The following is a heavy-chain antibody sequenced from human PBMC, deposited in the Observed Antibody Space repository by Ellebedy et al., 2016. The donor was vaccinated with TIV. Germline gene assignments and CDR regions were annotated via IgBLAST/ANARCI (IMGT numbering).Heavy chain of an antibody. J-gene: IGHJ4*02. D-gene: IGHD5-12*01. CDR1: GGSFSGYY. CDR2: INHSGST. V-gene: IGHV4-34*01. Sequence: SETLSLTCAVYGGSFSGYYWSWIRQPPGKGLEWIGEINHSGSTNYNPSLKSRVTVSVDTSKNQFSLKLSSVTAADTAVYYCARDRVATRSGFDYWGQGTLVTVSS. CDR3: ARDRVATRSGFDY.